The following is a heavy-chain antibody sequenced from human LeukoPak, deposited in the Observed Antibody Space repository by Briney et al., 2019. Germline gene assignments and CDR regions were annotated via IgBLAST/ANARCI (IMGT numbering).Heavy chain of an antibody. CDR3: ARGRSGSYRELAY. V-gene: IGHV1-2*02. D-gene: IGHD1-26*01. J-gene: IGHJ4*02. Sequence: ASVKVSCKASGYTFTGYYMHWVRQAPGQGLEWMGWINPNSGGTNYAQEFQGRVTMTRDTSISTAYMELSRLRSDDTAVYYCARGRSGSYRELAYWGQGTLVTVSS. CDR1: GYTFTGYY. CDR2: INPNSGGT.